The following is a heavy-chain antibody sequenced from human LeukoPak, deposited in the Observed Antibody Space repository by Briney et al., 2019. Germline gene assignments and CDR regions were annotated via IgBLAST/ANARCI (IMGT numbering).Heavy chain of an antibody. CDR2: INPNSGGT. CDR3: ARVKSAAGYYYYMDV. J-gene: IGHJ6*03. CDR1: GYTFTSYY. Sequence: ASVKVSCKASGYTFTSYYMHWVRQAPGQGLEWMGWINPNSGGTNYAQKFQGRVTMTRDTSISTAYMELSRLRSDDTAVYYCARVKSAAGYYYYMDVWGKGTTVTVSS. D-gene: IGHD6-13*01. V-gene: IGHV1-2*02.